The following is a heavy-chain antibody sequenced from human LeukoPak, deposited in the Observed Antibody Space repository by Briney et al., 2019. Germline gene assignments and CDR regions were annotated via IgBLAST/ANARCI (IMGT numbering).Heavy chain of an antibody. V-gene: IGHV3-21*01. CDR3: VGPDSQFDC. Sequence: GGSLRLSCAASGFTFSDQSMNWIRQAPGKGLEWVSSISSNSLHIFYADSVKGRFTISRDNAKNSLYLQMNNLRAEDAAVYYCVGPDSQFDCWGQGTLVTVSS. CDR1: GFTFSDQS. CDR2: ISSNSLHI. J-gene: IGHJ4*02. D-gene: IGHD3-10*01.